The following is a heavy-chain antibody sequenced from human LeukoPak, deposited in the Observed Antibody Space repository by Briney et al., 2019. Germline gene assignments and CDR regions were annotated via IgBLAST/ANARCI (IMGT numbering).Heavy chain of an antibody. CDR3: ARGGAVAGFDY. Sequence: SVKVSCKASGGTFSSYAISWVRQAPGQGLEWMGRVIPILGIANYAQKFQGRVTITADKSTSTAYMELSSLRSEDTAVYYCARGGAVAGFDYWGQGTLVTVSS. D-gene: IGHD6-19*01. J-gene: IGHJ4*02. CDR1: GGTFSSYA. CDR2: VIPILGIA. V-gene: IGHV1-69*04.